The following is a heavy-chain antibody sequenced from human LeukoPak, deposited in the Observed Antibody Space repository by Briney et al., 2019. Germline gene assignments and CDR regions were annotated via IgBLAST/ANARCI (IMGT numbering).Heavy chain of an antibody. Sequence: PGRSLRLSCAASGFXFSSYAIHWVRQAPGKGLEWVAVISYDGSNKYYADSVKGRFTISRDNSKNTLYLQMNSLRAEDTAVYYCARDHIGYSSSWADYWGQGTLVTVSS. CDR1: GFXFSSYA. J-gene: IGHJ4*02. CDR3: ARDHIGYSSSWADY. D-gene: IGHD6-13*01. CDR2: ISYDGSNK. V-gene: IGHV3-30-3*01.